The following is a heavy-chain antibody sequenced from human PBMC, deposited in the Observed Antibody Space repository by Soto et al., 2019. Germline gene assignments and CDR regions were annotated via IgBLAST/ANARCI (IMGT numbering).Heavy chain of an antibody. CDR1: GYPVTAYY. CDR3: ARGGGVGVAGSAAFDM. V-gene: IGHV1-2*02. CDR2: INPATGAA. D-gene: IGHD3-3*01. J-gene: IGHJ3*02. Sequence: QLHLVQSGAVVKKPGASVTVSCSASGYPVTAYYMHWVRQAPGRGLEWMGGINPATGAAKYTQTFQGRGTKARDTSTSTGFMGLGGPTSEDTAVFYRARGGGVGVAGSAAFDMWGQGTLVTVSS.